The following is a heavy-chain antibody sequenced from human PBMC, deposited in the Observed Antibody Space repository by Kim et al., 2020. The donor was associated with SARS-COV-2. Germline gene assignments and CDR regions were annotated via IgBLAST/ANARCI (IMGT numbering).Heavy chain of an antibody. CDR1: GGSISSYY. Sequence: SETLSLTCTVSGGSISSYYWSWIRQPPGKGLEWIGYIYYSGSTNYNPSLKSRVTISVDTSKNQFSLKLSSVTAADTAVYYCAAGGSISSWFDPWGKGTLVTVSS. V-gene: IGHV4-59*01. CDR2: IYYSGST. D-gene: IGHD3-16*01. CDR3: AAGGSISSWFDP. J-gene: IGHJ5*02.